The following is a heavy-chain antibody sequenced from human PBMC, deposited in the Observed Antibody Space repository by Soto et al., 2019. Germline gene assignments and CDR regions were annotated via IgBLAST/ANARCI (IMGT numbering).Heavy chain of an antibody. J-gene: IGHJ4*02. CDR1: GFTFSSYG. CDR2: ISYDGSNK. D-gene: IGHD3-10*01. V-gene: IGHV3-30*18. Sequence: GGSLRLSCAASGFTFSSYGMHWVRQAPGKGLEWVAVISYDGSNKYYADSVKGRLTISRDNSKNTLYLQMNSLRAEDTAVYYCAKGLLLWFGELFVVDYWGQGTLVTVSS. CDR3: AKGLLLWFGELFVVDY.